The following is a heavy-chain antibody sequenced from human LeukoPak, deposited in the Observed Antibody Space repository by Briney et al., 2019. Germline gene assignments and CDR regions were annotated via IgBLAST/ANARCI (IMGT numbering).Heavy chain of an antibody. J-gene: IGHJ4*02. CDR1: GFTFSSYA. Sequence: GSLRLSCAASGFTFSSYAMSWVRQAPGKGLEWVSAISGSGGSTYYADSVKGRFTISRDNSKNTLYLQMNSLRAEDTAVYYCAKAVLGYDSSGYYTFDYWGQGTLVTVSS. V-gene: IGHV3-23*01. CDR2: ISGSGGST. CDR3: AKAVLGYDSSGYYTFDY. D-gene: IGHD3-22*01.